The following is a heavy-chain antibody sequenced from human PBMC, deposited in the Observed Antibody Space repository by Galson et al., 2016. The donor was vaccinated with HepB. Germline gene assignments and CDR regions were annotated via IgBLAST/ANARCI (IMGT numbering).Heavy chain of an antibody. J-gene: IGHJ6*02. D-gene: IGHD3-3*01. V-gene: IGHV3-30*03. CDR2: MSYDGSTK. Sequence: SLRLSCAASGFTVNSYGVHWVRQTPGKRLEWMAVMSYDGSTKKSADSVKGRFTISRDNSKHTVYLQMNRLRPEDTAVYYCAREVHSDDFWSGYTLSYYGMDVWGQGTAVTVPS. CDR1: GFTVNSYG. CDR3: AREVHSDDFWSGYTLSYYGMDV.